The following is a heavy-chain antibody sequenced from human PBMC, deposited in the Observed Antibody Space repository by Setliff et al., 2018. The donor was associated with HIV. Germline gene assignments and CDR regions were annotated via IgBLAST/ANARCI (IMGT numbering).Heavy chain of an antibody. Sequence: SETLSLTCAVSTYSISSGYYWGWIRLPPGKGLEWIGSIYHSGSTYYNPSLKSRVTISVDTSKNQFSLKLSSVTAADTAVYYCAGHGGITGTTDAFDIWGQGTMVTVS. V-gene: IGHV4-38-2*01. CDR3: AGHGGITGTTDAFDI. CDR2: IYHSGST. CDR1: TYSISSGYY. D-gene: IGHD1-7*01. J-gene: IGHJ3*02.